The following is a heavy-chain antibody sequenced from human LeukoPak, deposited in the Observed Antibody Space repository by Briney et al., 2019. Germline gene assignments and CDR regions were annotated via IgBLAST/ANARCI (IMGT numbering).Heavy chain of an antibody. CDR1: GFTFSSYA. Sequence: GGCLRLSCAASGFTFSSYAMSWVRQAPGKGLEWVSAISGSGGSTYYADSVKGRFTISRDNSKNTLYLQMNSLRAEDTAVYYCAKDQDRGSYSPNWFDPWGQGTLVTVSS. J-gene: IGHJ5*02. CDR2: ISGSGGST. CDR3: AKDQDRGSYSPNWFDP. V-gene: IGHV3-23*01. D-gene: IGHD1-26*01.